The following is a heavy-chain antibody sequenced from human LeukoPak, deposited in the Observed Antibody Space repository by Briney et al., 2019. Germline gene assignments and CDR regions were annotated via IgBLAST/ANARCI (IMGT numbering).Heavy chain of an antibody. D-gene: IGHD2-15*01. V-gene: IGHV3-21*01. CDR2: VSSTSSFI. Sequence: GGSLRLSCAASGFTFSSYSINWVRQAPGKGLEWVSCVSSTSSFIYYADSVEGRFTISRDNAKNSLYLQMNSLRAEDTAVYYCARAFPGGSRPSPDAFDIWGQGTMVTVSS. CDR1: GFTFSSYS. J-gene: IGHJ3*02. CDR3: ARAFPGGSRPSPDAFDI.